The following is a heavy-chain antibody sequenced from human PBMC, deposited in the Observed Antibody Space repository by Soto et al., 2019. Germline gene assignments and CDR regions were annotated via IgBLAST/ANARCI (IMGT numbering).Heavy chain of an antibody. CDR2: IYYSGST. V-gene: IGHV4-39*01. J-gene: IGHJ6*03. Sequence: PSETLSLTCTVSGGSISSSSYYWGWIRRPPGKGLEWIGSIYYSGSTYYNPSLKSRVTISVDTSNNQFSLKLSSVTAADTALYYCVRGREYMDVWGKGTTVTVSS. CDR3: VRGREYMDV. CDR1: GGSISSSSYY.